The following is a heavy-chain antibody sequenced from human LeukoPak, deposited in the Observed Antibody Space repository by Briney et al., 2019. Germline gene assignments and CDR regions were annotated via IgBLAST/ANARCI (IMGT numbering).Heavy chain of an antibody. Sequence: GASVKVSFKASGYTFTSYGISWVRQAPGQGLEWMGWISAYNGNTNYAQKLQGRVTMTTDTSTSTAYMELRSLRSDDTAVYYCARRAVDNSYYYYMDVWGKGTTVTVSS. CDR1: GYTFTSYG. J-gene: IGHJ6*03. CDR3: ARRAVDNSYYYYMDV. D-gene: IGHD6-19*01. CDR2: ISAYNGNT. V-gene: IGHV1-18*01.